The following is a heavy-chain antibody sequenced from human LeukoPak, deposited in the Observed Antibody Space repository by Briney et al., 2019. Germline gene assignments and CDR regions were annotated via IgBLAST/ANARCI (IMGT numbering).Heavy chain of an antibody. CDR3: ARPGFPHPVAVNPLDY. Sequence: ASVKVSCKASGYNFINYALRWVRLAPGQRLEWMGWINAASGDTEYSQNFQGRVTITRDASASTAYMELSRLRSEDTAVYYCARPGFPHPVAVNPLDYWGQGTLVTVST. CDR1: GYNFINYA. CDR2: INAASGDT. D-gene: IGHD6-19*01. J-gene: IGHJ4*02. V-gene: IGHV1-3*01.